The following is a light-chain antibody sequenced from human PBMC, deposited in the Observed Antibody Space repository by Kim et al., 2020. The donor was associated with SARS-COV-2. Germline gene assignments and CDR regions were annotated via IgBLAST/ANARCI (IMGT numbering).Light chain of an antibody. V-gene: IGLV2-11*01. CDR2: DVS. CDR1: NSDVGGYNY. CDR3: SSYAGSYTLDVL. J-gene: IGLJ2*01. Sequence: QSALTQPRSVSGSPGQSVTISCTGSNSDVGGYNYVSWYQHHPGKAPKLMIYDVSKRPSGVPDRFSGSKSGNTASLTISGLQAEDEADYYCSSYAGSYTLDVLFGGGTKLTVL.